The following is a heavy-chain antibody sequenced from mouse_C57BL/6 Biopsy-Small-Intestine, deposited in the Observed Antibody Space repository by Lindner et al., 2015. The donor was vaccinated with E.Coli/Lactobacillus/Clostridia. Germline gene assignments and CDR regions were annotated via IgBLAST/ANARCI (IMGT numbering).Heavy chain of an antibody. CDR1: GYTFTDYN. CDR2: INPNNGGT. D-gene: IGHD2-5*01. V-gene: IGHV1-22*01. Sequence: EVQLQESGPELVKPGASVKMSCKASGYTFTDYNMHWVKQNHGKSLEWIGYINPNNGGTSYNQKFKGKATLTVNKSSSTAYMELRSLTSEDSAVYYCARSYYSNSYYFDYWGQGTTLTVSS. J-gene: IGHJ2*01. CDR3: ARSYYSNSYYFDY.